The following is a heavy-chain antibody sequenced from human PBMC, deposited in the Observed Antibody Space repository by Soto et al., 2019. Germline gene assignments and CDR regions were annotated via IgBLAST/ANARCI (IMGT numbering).Heavy chain of an antibody. CDR2: SYYSGST. CDR3: ARGRRFLEWSGRCAY. CDR1: GGSISSGGYY. D-gene: IGHD3-3*01. J-gene: IGHJ4*02. Sequence: QVQLQESGPGLVKPSQTLSLTCTVSGGSISSGGYYWNWIRQHPGKGLEWIGYSYYSGSTHYNPSRTSRVTISVDASKNQFSLKLRSVTAADTAVYDGARGRRFLEWSGRCAYWGQGTLVTDSS. V-gene: IGHV4-31*03.